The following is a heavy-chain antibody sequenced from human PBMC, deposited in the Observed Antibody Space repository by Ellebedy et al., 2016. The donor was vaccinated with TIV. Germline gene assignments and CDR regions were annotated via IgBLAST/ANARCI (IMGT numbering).Heavy chain of an antibody. V-gene: IGHV3-23*01. CDR2: ITGGGDTT. J-gene: IGHJ4*02. CDR3: AKSSVAATACFDH. CDR1: GFTFSSHG. Sequence: PGGSLRLSCAASGFTFSSHGMAWVRQAPGKGLEWLAGITGGGDTTYYADSVKGRFTISRDNSKNTLFLQLNSLRAEDTAVFYCAKSSVAATACFDHWGQGTLVTVSS. D-gene: IGHD6-13*01.